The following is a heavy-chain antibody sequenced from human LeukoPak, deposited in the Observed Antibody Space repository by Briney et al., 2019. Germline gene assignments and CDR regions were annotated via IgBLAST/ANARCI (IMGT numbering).Heavy chain of an antibody. CDR2: ISGSGGST. V-gene: IGHV3-23*01. D-gene: IGHD2-2*01. J-gene: IGHJ4*02. CDR3: ATHSTPYCSSTSCYALDY. Sequence: GGSLRLSCAASGFTFSSYAMSWVRQAPGKGLEWVSAISGSGGSTYYADSVKGRFTISRDNSKNTLYLQMNSLRAEDTAVYYCATHSTPYCSSTSCYALDYWGQGTLVTVSS. CDR1: GFTFSSYA.